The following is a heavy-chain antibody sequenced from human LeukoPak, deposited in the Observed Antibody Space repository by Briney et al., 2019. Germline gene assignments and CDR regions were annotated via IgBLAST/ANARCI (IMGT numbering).Heavy chain of an antibody. V-gene: IGHV3-23*01. Sequence: GGSLRLSCAASGFIVSTYAMSWVRQAPGKGLEWVSGISGGGGGTYFADSVKGRFTISRDNSKNTLYLQMNSLRVEDTAVYYCAKDRLVVVAATRAFDIWGQGTMVTVSS. CDR2: ISGGGGGT. CDR1: GFIVSTYA. J-gene: IGHJ3*02. CDR3: AKDRLVVVAATRAFDI. D-gene: IGHD2-15*01.